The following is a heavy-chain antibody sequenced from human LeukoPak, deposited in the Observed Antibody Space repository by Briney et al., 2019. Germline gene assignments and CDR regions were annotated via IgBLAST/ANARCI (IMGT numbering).Heavy chain of an antibody. Sequence: ETLSLTCTVSGGSISSSSYYWGWIRQPPGKGLEWIGSIYYSGSTYYNPSLKSRVTISVDTSKNQFSLKLSSVTAADTAVYYCARPYGSSSYYLDYWGQGTLVTVSS. J-gene: IGHJ4*02. CDR1: GGSISSSSYY. CDR3: ARPYGSSSYYLDY. D-gene: IGHD6-6*01. V-gene: IGHV4-39*01. CDR2: IYYSGST.